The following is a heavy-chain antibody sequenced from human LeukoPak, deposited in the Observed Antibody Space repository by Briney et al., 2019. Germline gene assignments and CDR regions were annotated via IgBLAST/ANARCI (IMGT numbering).Heavy chain of an antibody. CDR1: GFTFSSYS. CDR2: ISSSSSYI. V-gene: IGHV3-21*01. J-gene: IGHJ4*02. D-gene: IGHD3-22*01. Sequence: GGSLRLSCAASGFTFSSYSMNWVRQAPGKGLEWVSSISSSSSYIYYADSVKGRFTISRDNAKNSLYLQMNSLRAEDTAVYYCARGHHYYDSSGYKGYYFDYWGQGTLVTVSS. CDR3: ARGHHYYDSSGYKGYYFDY.